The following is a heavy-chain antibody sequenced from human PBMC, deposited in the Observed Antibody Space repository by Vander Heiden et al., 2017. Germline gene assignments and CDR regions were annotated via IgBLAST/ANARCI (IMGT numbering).Heavy chain of an antibody. CDR2: IYPGDSDT. Sequence: EVQLVQSGAEVKKRGESLKISCTGSGYSFSNYWIAWVRQMPGKGLEWLGIIYPGDSDTRYRPSFQGQVTISVDKSINTAYLQWSGLKASDTAMYYCARPLRMYDISYYQFDYWGQGTLVTVSS. CDR1: GYSFSNYW. V-gene: IGHV5-51*01. D-gene: IGHD3-22*01. J-gene: IGHJ4*02. CDR3: ARPLRMYDISYYQFDY.